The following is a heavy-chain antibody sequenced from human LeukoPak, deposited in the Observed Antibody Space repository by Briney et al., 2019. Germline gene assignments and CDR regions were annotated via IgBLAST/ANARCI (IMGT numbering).Heavy chain of an antibody. CDR3: ARDLEYYDILKDYGMDV. J-gene: IGHJ6*02. CDR2: IKQDGSDK. CDR1: GFTFSSYW. Sequence: GGSLRLSCAASGFTFSSYWMSWVRQAPGKGLEWVANIKQDGSDKYYVDSVKGRFTISRDNAKNSLYLQMNSLRAEDTAVYYCARDLEYYDILKDYGMDVWGQGTTVTVSS. D-gene: IGHD3-9*01. V-gene: IGHV3-7*04.